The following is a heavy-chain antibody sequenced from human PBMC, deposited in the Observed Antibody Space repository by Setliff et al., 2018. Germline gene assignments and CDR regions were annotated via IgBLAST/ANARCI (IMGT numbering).Heavy chain of an antibody. CDR1: GYSFTSHY. CDR3: ARLNFWSGFWYFTL. V-gene: IGHV1-46*01. CDR2: INPGGLSS. D-gene: IGHD3-3*01. Sequence: ASVKVSCKTSGYSFTSHYMHWVRQAPGQGLEWMGIINPGGLSSSSTQKFEGRVTMTRDTSTSTVYMELNSLTSDDTAVYYCARLNFWSGFWYFTLWGQGTPVTVSS. J-gene: IGHJ4*02.